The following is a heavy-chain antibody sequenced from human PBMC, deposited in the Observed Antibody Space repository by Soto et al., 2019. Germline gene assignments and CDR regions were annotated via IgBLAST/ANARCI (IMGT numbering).Heavy chain of an antibody. D-gene: IGHD4-4*01. CDR1: GGSISSGGYY. CDR2: IYYSGST. Sequence: SETLSLTCTVSGGSISSGGYYWSWIRQHPGKGLEWIGYIYYSGSTYYNPSLKSRVTISVDTSKNRFSLKLTSVTAADTAVYYCAKDEATVPSPNQHWGQGTLVTVSS. CDR3: AKDEATVPSPNQH. J-gene: IGHJ1*01. V-gene: IGHV4-31*03.